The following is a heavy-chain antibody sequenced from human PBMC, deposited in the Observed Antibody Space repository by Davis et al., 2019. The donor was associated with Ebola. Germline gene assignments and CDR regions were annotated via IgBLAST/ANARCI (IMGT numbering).Heavy chain of an antibody. CDR3: ARGELGYCSSTSCAYYYGMDV. V-gene: IGHV4-34*01. D-gene: IGHD2-2*01. J-gene: IGHJ6*02. Sequence: SETLSLTCAVYGGSFSGYYWSWIRQPPGKGLEWIGEINHSGSTNYNPSLKSRVTISVDTSKNQFSLKLSSVTAADTAVYYCARGELGYCSSTSCAYYYGMDVWGQGTTVTVSS. CDR1: GGSFSGYY. CDR2: INHSGST.